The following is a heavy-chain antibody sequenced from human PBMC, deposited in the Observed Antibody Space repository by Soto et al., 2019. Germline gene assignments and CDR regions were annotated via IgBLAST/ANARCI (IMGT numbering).Heavy chain of an antibody. CDR3: ATRGDFDS. V-gene: IGHV3-33*08. D-gene: IGHD3-16*01. CDR1: GLTFSDYG. CDR2: ITPNGDRE. Sequence: QVQLVESGGGVVQPGGSLRLSCAVSGLTFSDYGMHWVRQAPGRGLVWVALITPNGDREFYAGSLGGRVAISRDNSKSTLYLQVDYLRADDRALYYCATRGDFDSWGQGTLVTVSS. J-gene: IGHJ5*01.